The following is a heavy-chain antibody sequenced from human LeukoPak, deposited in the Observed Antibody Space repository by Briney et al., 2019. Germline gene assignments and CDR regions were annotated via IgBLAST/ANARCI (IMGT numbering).Heavy chain of an antibody. V-gene: IGHV4-61*10. D-gene: IGHD6-13*01. CDR2: IYYSGST. J-gene: IGHJ4*02. CDR1: GGSISSGSYY. CDR3: ARRDSSSWYDYFDY. Sequence: SRTLSLTCTVSGGSISSGSYYWSWIRQPAGKGLEWIGYIYYSGSTNYNPSLKSRVTISVDTSKNQFSLKLSSVTAADTAVYYCARRDSSSWYDYFDYWGQGTLVTVSS.